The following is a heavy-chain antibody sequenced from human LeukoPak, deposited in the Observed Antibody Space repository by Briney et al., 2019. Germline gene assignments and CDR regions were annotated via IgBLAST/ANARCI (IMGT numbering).Heavy chain of an antibody. CDR1: GFTVSSNY. CDR2: IANDGRT. J-gene: IGHJ4*02. D-gene: IGHD6-19*01. CDR3: ARDDTSGGYYEFGY. Sequence: TGGSLRLSCAASGFTVSSNYMGWVRQAPGKGLECVSVIANDGRTYYANSVKGRFTISRDISKNMVYLQMNSLRADDTAVYYCARDDTSGGYYEFGYWGQGTLVTVSS. V-gene: IGHV3-53*01.